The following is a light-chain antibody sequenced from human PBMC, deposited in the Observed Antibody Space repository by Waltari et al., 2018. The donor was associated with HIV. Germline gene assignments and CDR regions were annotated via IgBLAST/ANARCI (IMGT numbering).Light chain of an antibody. CDR2: AVS. V-gene: IGLV2-14*03. CDR1: TSDVGGYNY. CDR3: SSYTSSRSYV. J-gene: IGLJ1*01. Sequence: QSALTQPASVSGSPGQSITISCTGTTSDVGGYNYVSWYQQHPGKAPKLMIYAVSNRPSGVSNRFSGSKSGNTASLTISGLQAEDEADYCCSSYTSSRSYVFGTGTRVTV.